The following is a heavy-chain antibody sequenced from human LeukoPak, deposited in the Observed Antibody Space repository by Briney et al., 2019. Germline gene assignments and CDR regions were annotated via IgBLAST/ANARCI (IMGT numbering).Heavy chain of an antibody. J-gene: IGHJ4*02. CDR2: ISGSGDDT. CDR1: GFTFSTYA. D-gene: IGHD2-15*01. CDR3: AKLSRCSGGNCYYFDY. V-gene: IGHV3-23*01. Sequence: GGSLRLSCAASGFTFSTYAMSWVRQAPGKGLEWVSVISGSGDDTLYADSVKGRFSISRDNSKNTMYLQMNSLRAEGTGVYYCAKLSRCSGGNCYYFDYWGQGALVTVSS.